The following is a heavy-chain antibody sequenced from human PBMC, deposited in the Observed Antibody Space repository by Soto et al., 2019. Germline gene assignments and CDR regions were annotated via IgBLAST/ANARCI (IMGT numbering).Heavy chain of an antibody. Sequence: GGSLRLSCAASGFTFSSYAMSWVRQAPGKGLEWVSAISGSGGSTYYADSVKGRFTISRDNSKNTLYLQMNSLRAEDTAVYYCAKEMAYCSSTSCYGAFDIWGQGTMVTVSS. D-gene: IGHD2-2*01. CDR2: ISGSGGST. CDR3: AKEMAYCSSTSCYGAFDI. J-gene: IGHJ3*02. V-gene: IGHV3-23*01. CDR1: GFTFSSYA.